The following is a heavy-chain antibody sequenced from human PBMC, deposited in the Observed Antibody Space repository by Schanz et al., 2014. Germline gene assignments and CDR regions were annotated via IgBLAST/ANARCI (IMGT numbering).Heavy chain of an antibody. CDR3: ARAVGGNSALEWFDP. CDR1: GGSISSYY. D-gene: IGHD2-21*01. V-gene: IGHV4-59*12. Sequence: QVQLQESGPRLVKPSQTLSLTCTVSGGSISSYYWSWIRQPPGKGLEWIGYIYYSGSTKYNPSLKSRVTISVDTSKNQFSLSLSSATAADTAVYYCARAVGGNSALEWFDPWGQGTLVTVSS. CDR2: IYYSGST. J-gene: IGHJ5*02.